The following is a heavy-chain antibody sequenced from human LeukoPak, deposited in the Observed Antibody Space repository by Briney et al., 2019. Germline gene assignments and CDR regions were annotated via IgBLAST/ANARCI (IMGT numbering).Heavy chain of an antibody. D-gene: IGHD2-8*02. CDR1: GGSISSYY. CDR3: ARGPLLDY. Sequence: SETLSLTCTVSGGSISSYYWSWIRQPPGKGLEWIGYIYYSGSTNYNPSLKSRVTISVDTSKNQFSLKLSSVTAADTAVYYCARGPLLDYWGQGTLVTVSS. CDR2: IYYSGST. V-gene: IGHV4-59*01. J-gene: IGHJ4*02.